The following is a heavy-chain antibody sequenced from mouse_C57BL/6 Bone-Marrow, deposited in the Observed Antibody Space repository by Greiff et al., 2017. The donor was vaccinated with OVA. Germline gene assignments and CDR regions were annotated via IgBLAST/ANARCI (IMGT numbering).Heavy chain of an antibody. CDR3: VITTVVAPYYYAMDY. J-gene: IGHJ4*01. CDR1: GYAFSSSW. CDR2: IYPGDGDT. V-gene: IGHV1-82*01. Sequence: VMLVESGPELVKPGASVKISCKASGYAFSSSWMNWVKQRPGKGLEWIGRIYPGDGDTNYNGKFKGKATLTADKSSSTAYMQLSSLTSEDSAVYFCVITTVVAPYYYAMDYWGQGTSVTVSS. D-gene: IGHD1-1*01.